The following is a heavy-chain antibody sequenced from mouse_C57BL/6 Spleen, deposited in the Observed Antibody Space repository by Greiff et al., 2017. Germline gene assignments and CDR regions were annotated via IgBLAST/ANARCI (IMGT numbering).Heavy chain of an antibody. J-gene: IGHJ4*01. CDR1: GYTFTSYW. Sequence: QVQLKQPGAELVRPGTSVKLSCKASGYTFTSYWMHWVKQRPGQGLEWIGVIDPSDSYTNYNQKFKGKATLTVDTSSSTAYMQLSSLTSEDSAVYYCARWGGNYAMDYWGQGTSVTVSS. D-gene: IGHD2-14*01. CDR2: IDPSDSYT. CDR3: ARWGGNYAMDY. V-gene: IGHV1-59*01.